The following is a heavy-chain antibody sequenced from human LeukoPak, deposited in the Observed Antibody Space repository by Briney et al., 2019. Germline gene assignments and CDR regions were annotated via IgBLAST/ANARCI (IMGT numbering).Heavy chain of an antibody. J-gene: IGHJ4*02. CDR3: ARKGCGGSCNMFDY. Sequence: GASVKVSCKASGYTFTTYGISWVRQAPGQGLEWMGWISAYNGNTNYTQKFQGRVTMTTDTSTSTAYMELRSLRSDDTAVYYCARKGCGGSCNMFDYWGQGTLVTVSS. V-gene: IGHV1-18*01. CDR1: GYTFTTYG. CDR2: ISAYNGNT. D-gene: IGHD2-15*01.